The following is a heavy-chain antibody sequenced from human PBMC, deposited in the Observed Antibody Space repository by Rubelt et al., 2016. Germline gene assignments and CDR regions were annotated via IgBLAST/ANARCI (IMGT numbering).Heavy chain of an antibody. J-gene: IGHJ4*02. D-gene: IGHD2-2*01. CDR1: GGSFSGYY. CDR2: INHSGST. Sequence: QVQLQQWGAGLLKPSETLSLTCAVYGGSFSGYYWSWIRQPPGKGLEWIGEINHSGSTNYNPSLQSRVTISVDTSRNQFSLKLTSVTAADTAVYYCARHEYGSETSCYDIWGQGSLVTVSA. V-gene: IGHV4-34*01. CDR3: ARHEYGSETSCYDI.